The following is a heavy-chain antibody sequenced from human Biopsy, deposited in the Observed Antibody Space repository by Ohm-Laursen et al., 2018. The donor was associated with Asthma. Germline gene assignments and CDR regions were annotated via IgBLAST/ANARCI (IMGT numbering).Heavy chain of an antibody. CDR2: THYSGTT. CDR1: GGSIGISY. D-gene: IGHD3-22*01. V-gene: IGHV4-59*01. CDR3: ARVRGAFYESSVKNAFDV. J-gene: IGHJ3*01. Sequence: SETLSLTCSVSGGSIGISYWGWIRPPPGQGLEYIGYTHYSGTTNTDPSLPGRVTMSVDTSKNQFSLKVTSVTAADPAVYFCARVRGAFYESSVKNAFDVWGQGTMVTVSS.